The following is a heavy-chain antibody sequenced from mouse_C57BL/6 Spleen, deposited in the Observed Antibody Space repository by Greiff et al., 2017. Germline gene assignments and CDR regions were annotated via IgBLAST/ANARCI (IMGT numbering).Heavy chain of an antibody. CDR2: LDPENGDT. Sequence: EVQLQQSGAELVRPGASVKLSCTASGFNIKDDYMHWVKQRPEQGLEWIGWLDPENGDTEYASKFQGKATITADTSSNTAYLQLSSLTSEDTAVYYCTRPGSFITTAMDYWGQGTSVTVSS. J-gene: IGHJ4*01. CDR3: TRPGSFITTAMDY. CDR1: GFNIKDDY. D-gene: IGHD1-1*01. V-gene: IGHV14-4*01.